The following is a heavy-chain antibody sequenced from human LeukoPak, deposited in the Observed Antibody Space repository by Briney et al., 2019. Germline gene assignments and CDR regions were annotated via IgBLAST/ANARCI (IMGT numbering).Heavy chain of an antibody. J-gene: IGHJ4*02. CDR1: GGSFSGYY. V-gene: IGHV4-34*01. D-gene: IGHD3-10*01. Sequence: PSETLSLTCAVYGGSFSGYYWSWIRQPPGKGLEWVGEINHSGSTNYNPSLKSRVTISVDTSKNKFSLKLSSVTAADTAVYYCARDRGFGFDYWGQGTLVTVSS. CDR2: INHSGST. CDR3: ARDRGFGFDY.